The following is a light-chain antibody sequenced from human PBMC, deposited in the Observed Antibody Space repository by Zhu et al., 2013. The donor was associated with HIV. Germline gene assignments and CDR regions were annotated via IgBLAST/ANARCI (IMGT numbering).Light chain of an antibody. CDR1: SSDLGIYNY. V-gene: IGLV2-14*01. CDR2: EVS. Sequence: QSALTQPASVSGSPGQSIAISCTGTSSDLGIYNYVSWYQQHPDKAPKLMFYEVSNRPSGVSNRFSVSKSGNTASLTISGLQAEDEADYYCSSYTSSSTLVFGTGTTVTVL. J-gene: IGLJ1*01. CDR3: SSYTSSSTLV.